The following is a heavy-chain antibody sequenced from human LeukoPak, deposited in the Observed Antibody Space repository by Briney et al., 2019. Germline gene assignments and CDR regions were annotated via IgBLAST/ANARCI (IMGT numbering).Heavy chain of an antibody. V-gene: IGHV4-59*01. Sequence: SETLSLTCTVSGGSISSYYWSWIRQPPGKGLEWIGYIYYSGSTYYNPSLRSRVTISVDTSKKQVSLKVTSVTAADTAVYYCARGFDFEYWGQGTLVTVSS. D-gene: IGHD3-10*01. J-gene: IGHJ4*02. CDR2: IYYSGST. CDR3: ARGFDFEY. CDR1: GGSISSYY.